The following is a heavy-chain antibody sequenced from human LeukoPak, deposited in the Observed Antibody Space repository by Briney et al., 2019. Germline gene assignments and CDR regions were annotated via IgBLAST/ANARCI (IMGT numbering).Heavy chain of an antibody. CDR2: IVVGSGNT. Sequence: SVKVSCKASGYTFTSYDINWVRQARGQRLEWIGWIVVGSGNTNYAQKFQERVTITRDMSTSTAYMELSSLRSEDTAVYYCAADPSGSYLFDYWGQGTLVTVSS. CDR3: AADPSGSYLFDY. CDR1: GYTFTSYD. V-gene: IGHV1-58*02. D-gene: IGHD1-26*01. J-gene: IGHJ4*02.